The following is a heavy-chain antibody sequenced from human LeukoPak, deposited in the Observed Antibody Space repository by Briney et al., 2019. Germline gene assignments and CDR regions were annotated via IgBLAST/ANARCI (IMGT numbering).Heavy chain of an antibody. CDR3: ARDFSGYDLRY. V-gene: IGHV1-2*02. CDR1: GYTFTGYY. J-gene: IGHJ4*02. Sequence: ASVKVSCKASGYTFTGYYMHWVRQAPGQGLEWMGWINPNSGGTKYAQKFQGRVTMTGDTPISTAYLELSRLTYDDTAVYFCARDFSGYDLRYWGQGTQVTVSS. CDR2: INPNSGGT. D-gene: IGHD5-12*01.